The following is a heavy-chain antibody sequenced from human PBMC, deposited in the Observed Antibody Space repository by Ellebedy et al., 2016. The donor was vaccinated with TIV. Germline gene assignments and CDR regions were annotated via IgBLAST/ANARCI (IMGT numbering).Heavy chain of an antibody. V-gene: IGHV5-51*01. CDR1: GYSFTNYW. Sequence: EESLKISCKGFGYSFTNYWIGWVRQMPGKGLEWMGIIYPDDSDTRYSPSFQGQVTISADNSISTAYLQWSSLKASDTAMYYCARLGRGTYSPGDYWGQGTLVTVSS. CDR3: ARLGRGTYSPGDY. J-gene: IGHJ4*02. CDR2: IYPDDSDT. D-gene: IGHD3-10*01.